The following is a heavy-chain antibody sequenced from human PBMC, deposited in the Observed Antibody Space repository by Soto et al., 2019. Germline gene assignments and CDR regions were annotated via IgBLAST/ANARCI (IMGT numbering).Heavy chain of an antibody. CDR2: INPNSGGT. Sequence: GASVKVSCKASGYTFTGYYMHWVRQAPGQGLEWMGWINPNSGGTNYAQKFQGRVTMTRDTSISTAYMELSRLRSDDTAVYYCARSGSYYPSCFDPWGQGTLVTVSS. CDR3: ARSGSYYPSCFDP. J-gene: IGHJ5*02. D-gene: IGHD1-26*01. CDR1: GYTFTGYY. V-gene: IGHV1-2*02.